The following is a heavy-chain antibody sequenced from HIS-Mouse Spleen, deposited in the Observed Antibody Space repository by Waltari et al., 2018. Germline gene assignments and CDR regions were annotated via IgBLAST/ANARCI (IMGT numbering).Heavy chain of an antibody. CDR3: ARAAIGWTPRADP. V-gene: IGHV1-2*02. CDR2: INPSSGGT. J-gene: IGHJ5*02. CDR1: GYTFTAYY. D-gene: IGHD6-19*01. Sequence: QVQLVQSGAEVKKPGASVKVSCKASGYTFTAYYMHWVRQAPGQGLEWMGWINPSSGGTNYAQKFQGRVTRTRDTSISTAYMGLSRLRSDDTAVYYCARAAIGWTPRADPWGQGTLVTVSS.